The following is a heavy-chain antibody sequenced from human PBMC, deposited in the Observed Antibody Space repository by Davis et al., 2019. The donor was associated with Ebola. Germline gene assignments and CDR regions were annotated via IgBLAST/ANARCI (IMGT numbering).Heavy chain of an antibody. Sequence: GGSLRLSCSASGFIFSTYVMSWVRQAPGKGLEWVSTYCTSADTYYADSVKGRCTISRDNSKNTLYLQMNGLRVEDTAIYYCAKDISNIWFDIWGQGTMVTVSS. V-gene: IGHV3-23*01. D-gene: IGHD3-3*02. CDR1: GFIFSTYV. CDR3: AKDISNIWFDI. J-gene: IGHJ3*02. CDR2: CTSADT.